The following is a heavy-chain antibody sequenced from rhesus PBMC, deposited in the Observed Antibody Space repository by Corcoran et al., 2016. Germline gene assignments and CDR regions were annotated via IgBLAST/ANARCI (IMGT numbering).Heavy chain of an antibody. CDR2: INGISGST. CDR3: ARDPDNIHDAFDF. D-gene: IGHD2-15*01. V-gene: IGHV4-80*01. J-gene: IGHJ3*01. CDR1: GASISSNW. Sequence: QVQLQESGPGLVKPSETLSLTCTVSGASISSNWWSWIRQPPGKGQEWIEEINGISGSTNYHPSHMIRVTNSKDASKNQFSLKLSSVTAADTAVYYCARDPDNIHDAFDFWGQGLRVTVSS.